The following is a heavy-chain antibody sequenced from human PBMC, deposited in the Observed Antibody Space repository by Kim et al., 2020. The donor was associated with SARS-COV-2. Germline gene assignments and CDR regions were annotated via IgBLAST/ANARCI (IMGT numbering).Heavy chain of an antibody. D-gene: IGHD3-10*01. Sequence: SYADSVKGRFTISRDNAKNTLFLQMTFLRAEDSAVYDCAGGGPSRAYGMDVWGQGTTVTVSS. CDR3: AGGGPSRAYGMDV. J-gene: IGHJ6*02. V-gene: IGHV3-74*01.